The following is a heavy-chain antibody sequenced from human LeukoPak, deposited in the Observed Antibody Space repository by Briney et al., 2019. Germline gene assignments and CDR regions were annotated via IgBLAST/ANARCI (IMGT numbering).Heavy chain of an antibody. Sequence: GGSLRLSCAASGFTFSSYGMHWVRQAPDKGLEWVAVIWYDGSNKYYADSVKGRFTISRDNSKNTLYLQMNSLRAEDTAVYYCARGRVVVTRAYFDYWGQGTLVTVSS. CDR3: ARGRVVVTRAYFDY. V-gene: IGHV3-33*01. J-gene: IGHJ4*02. CDR1: GFTFSSYG. CDR2: IWYDGSNK. D-gene: IGHD3-22*01.